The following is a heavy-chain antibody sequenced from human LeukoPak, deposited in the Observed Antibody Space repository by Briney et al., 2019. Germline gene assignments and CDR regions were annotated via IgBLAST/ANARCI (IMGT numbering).Heavy chain of an antibody. D-gene: IGHD2-15*01. Sequence: SGGSLRLSCAASGFIFSRYTMNWVRQAPGKGLEWVSSIMPNGDYIYYADSMKGRFTISRDNAKNSLYLEMNSLRAEDTAVYYCAKDSYGNGQTFDSWGQGTLVTVSS. CDR1: GFIFSRYT. CDR2: IMPNGDYI. V-gene: IGHV3-21*01. CDR3: AKDSYGNGQTFDS. J-gene: IGHJ4*02.